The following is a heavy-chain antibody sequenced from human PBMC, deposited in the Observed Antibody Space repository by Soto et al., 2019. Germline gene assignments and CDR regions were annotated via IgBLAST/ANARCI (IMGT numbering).Heavy chain of an antibody. CDR1: VFIFKIYW. CDR2: IYNDGTYS. V-gene: IGHV3-74*01. Sequence: PRRSLRLSCAASVFIFKIYWMHWFRQSPGKGLVWISRIYNDGTYSDYADSVRGRFTISRDNVNDTLYLQMNNLRAEDSGLYYCTRGPRPISTGTGAYWGQGTQVTVST. CDR3: TRGPRPISTGTGAY. J-gene: IGHJ4*02. D-gene: IGHD3-10*01.